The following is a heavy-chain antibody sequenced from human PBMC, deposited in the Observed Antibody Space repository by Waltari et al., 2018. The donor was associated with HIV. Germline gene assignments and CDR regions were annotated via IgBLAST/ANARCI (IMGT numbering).Heavy chain of an antibody. D-gene: IGHD6-13*01. V-gene: IGHV3-15*01. CDR1: GFTFSNAW. Sequence: EVQLVESGGGLVKPGGSLRLSCAASGFTFSNAWMSWVRQAPGKGLEWVGRIKSKTDGGTTDYAAPVKGRFTISRDDSKNTLYLQMNSLKTEDTAVYYCTTDPAGYSSSPGPNWFDPWGQGTLVTVSS. CDR2: IKSKTDGGTT. J-gene: IGHJ5*02. CDR3: TTDPAGYSSSPGPNWFDP.